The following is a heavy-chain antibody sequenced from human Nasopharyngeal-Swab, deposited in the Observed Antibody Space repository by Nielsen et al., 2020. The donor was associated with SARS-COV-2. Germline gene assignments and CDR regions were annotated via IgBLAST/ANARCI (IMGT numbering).Heavy chain of an antibody. D-gene: IGHD3-10*01. CDR3: ARVLRSGSYYAFDI. V-gene: IGHV4-4*07. CDR2: IYTSGST. CDR1: GGSISSYY. Sequence: ETLSLTCTVSGGSISSYYWSWIRQPAGKGLEWIGRIYTSGSTNYNPSLKSRVTMSVDTSKNQFSLKLSSVTAADTAVYYCARVLRSGSYYAFDIWGQGTMVTVSS. J-gene: IGHJ3*02.